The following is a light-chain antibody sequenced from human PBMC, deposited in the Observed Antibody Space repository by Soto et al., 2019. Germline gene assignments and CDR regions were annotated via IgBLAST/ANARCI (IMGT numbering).Light chain of an antibody. Sequence: QSVLTQPPSVSAAPGQKVTISCSGSSSNIGNNYVSWYQQLPGTAPKLLIYENNKRPSGIPDRFSGSKSGTSATLGITGLQTGDEADYYCGTWDSSLSAGVYVFGTGTKVTV. CDR2: ENN. J-gene: IGLJ1*01. CDR3: GTWDSSLSAGVYV. CDR1: SSNIGNNY. V-gene: IGLV1-51*02.